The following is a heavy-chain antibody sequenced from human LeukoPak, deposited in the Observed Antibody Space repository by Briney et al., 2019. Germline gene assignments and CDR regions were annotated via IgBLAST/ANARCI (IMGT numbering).Heavy chain of an antibody. Sequence: PGGSLRLSCSASGITFSTYTMNWVRQAPGKGLEWVSAIIGTDRKYYADSVKGRFTISRDNSKSTLYLQMNGLRAEDTAIYYCAKDMSPDGRWDVDNWGLGTPVTVSS. D-gene: IGHD5-24*01. V-gene: IGHV3-23*01. CDR2: IIGTDRK. CDR3: AKDMSPDGRWDVDN. J-gene: IGHJ4*02. CDR1: GITFSTYT.